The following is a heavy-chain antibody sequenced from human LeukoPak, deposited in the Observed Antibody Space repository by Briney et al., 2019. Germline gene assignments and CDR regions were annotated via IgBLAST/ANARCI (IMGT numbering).Heavy chain of an antibody. CDR2: ISWNSGSI. J-gene: IGHJ4*02. Sequence: PGRSLRLSCAASGFTFDDYAMHWVRQAPGKGLEWVSGISWNSGSIGYADSVKGRFTISRDNAKNSLYLQMNSLRAEDTAVYYCARLSGPDYWGRGTLVTVSS. V-gene: IGHV3-9*01. CDR3: ARLSGPDY. D-gene: IGHD6-19*01. CDR1: GFTFDDYA.